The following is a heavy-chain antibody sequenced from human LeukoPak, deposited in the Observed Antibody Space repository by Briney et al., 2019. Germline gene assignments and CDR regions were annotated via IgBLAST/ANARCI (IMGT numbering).Heavy chain of an antibody. Sequence: GASVKVSCKASGYTFTGYYMHWVRQAHGQGLEWMGWINPNSGGTNYAQKLQGRVTMTTDTSTSTAYMELRSLRSDDTAVYYCAREGLLTVTIFGVVDYYYGMDVWGQGTTVTVSS. D-gene: IGHD3-3*01. CDR2: INPNSGGT. J-gene: IGHJ6*02. V-gene: IGHV1-2*02. CDR1: GYTFTGYY. CDR3: AREGLLTVTIFGVVDYYYGMDV.